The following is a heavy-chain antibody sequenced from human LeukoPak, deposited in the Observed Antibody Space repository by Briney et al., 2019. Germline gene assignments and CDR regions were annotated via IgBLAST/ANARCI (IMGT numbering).Heavy chain of an antibody. CDR1: GYTFTSYY. CDR2: INLSGGST. J-gene: IGHJ4*02. V-gene: IGHV1-46*01. Sequence: GASVKVSCKASGYTFTSYYKHWVRQAPGQGLEWMGIINLSGGSTSYAQKFQGRVTMTRDTSTSTVYMELSSLRSEDTAVYYCARGAGIAAAKAPGVYWGQGTLVAVSS. D-gene: IGHD6-13*01. CDR3: ARGAGIAAAKAPGVY.